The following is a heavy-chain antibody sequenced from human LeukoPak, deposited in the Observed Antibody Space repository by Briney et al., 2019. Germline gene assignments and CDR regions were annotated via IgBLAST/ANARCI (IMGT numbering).Heavy chain of an antibody. J-gene: IGHJ6*03. V-gene: IGHV3-21*01. CDR3: ARDPGDYVWGSYRYKSYYYYYYMDV. D-gene: IGHD3-16*02. CDR1: GFTFRSYE. CDR2: ISSSSSYI. Sequence: GGSLRLSCEDSGFTFRSYEMNWVRQAPGKGLEWVSSISSSSSYIYYAGSVKGRFTISRDNAKNSLYLQMNSLRAEDTAVYYCARDPGDYVWGSYRYKSYYYYYYMDVWGKGTTVTVSS.